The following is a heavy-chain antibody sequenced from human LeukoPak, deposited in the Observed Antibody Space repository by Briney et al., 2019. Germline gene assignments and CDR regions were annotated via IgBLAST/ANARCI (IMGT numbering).Heavy chain of an antibody. CDR3: ARDLSESYYFDY. J-gene: IGHJ4*02. Sequence: NTSQTLSLTCTVSGGSISSGVYYWSWIRQPPGKGLEWIGYIYYSGSTYYNPSLKSRVTISVDTSKNQFSLKLSSVTAADTAVYYCARDLSESYYFDYWGQGTLVTVSS. CDR1: GGSISSGVYY. D-gene: IGHD2/OR15-2a*01. CDR2: IYYSGST. V-gene: IGHV4-30-4*08.